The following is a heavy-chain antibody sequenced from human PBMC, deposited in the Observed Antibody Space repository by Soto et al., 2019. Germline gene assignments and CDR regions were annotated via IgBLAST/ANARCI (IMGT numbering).Heavy chain of an antibody. V-gene: IGHV2-5*02. D-gene: IGHD4-17*01. Sequence: QITLKESGPTLVKPTQTLTLTYTFSGFSLSTSGVGVGWIRQPPGKALEWLALIYWDDDKRYSPSLKSRLTLXKXXSKNQVVLTMTNMDPVDTATYYCARHLTTEGYFDYWGQGTLVTVSS. CDR2: IYWDDDK. CDR3: ARHLTTEGYFDY. J-gene: IGHJ4*02. CDR1: GFSLSTSGVG.